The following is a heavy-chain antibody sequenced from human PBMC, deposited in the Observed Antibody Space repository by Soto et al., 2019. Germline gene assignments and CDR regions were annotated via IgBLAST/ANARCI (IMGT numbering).Heavy chain of an antibody. CDR1: GYTFTSYA. Sequence: GASVKVSCKASGYTFTSYAMHWVRQAPGQRLEWMGWINAGNGNTKYSQKFQGRVTITRDTSASTAYMELSSLRSEDTAVYYCARGPTYDILTGHRDWFDPWGQGTLVTVSS. V-gene: IGHV1-3*01. CDR2: INAGNGNT. D-gene: IGHD3-9*01. CDR3: ARGPTYDILTGHRDWFDP. J-gene: IGHJ5*02.